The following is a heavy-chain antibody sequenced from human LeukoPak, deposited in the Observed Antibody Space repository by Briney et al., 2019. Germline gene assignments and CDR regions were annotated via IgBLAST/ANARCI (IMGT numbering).Heavy chain of an antibody. Sequence: GGSLRLSCAASGFTLSSYWMSWVRQAPGKGLEWVANTKQDGSEKYYVDSVKGRFTISRDNAKNSLYLQMNSLRAEDTAVYYCARLSGLLWFGESNWFDPWGQGTLVTVSS. CDR2: TKQDGSEK. D-gene: IGHD3-10*01. J-gene: IGHJ5*02. CDR1: GFTLSSYW. V-gene: IGHV3-7*01. CDR3: ARLSGLLWFGESNWFDP.